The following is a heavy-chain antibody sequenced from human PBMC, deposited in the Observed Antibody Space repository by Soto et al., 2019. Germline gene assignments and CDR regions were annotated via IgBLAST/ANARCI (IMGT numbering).Heavy chain of an antibody. CDR1: GGTFSSYT. CDR3: ARDLHRYCSGGSCYDDPYFDY. D-gene: IGHD2-15*01. CDR2: IIPILGIA. V-gene: IGHV1-69*08. Sequence: QVQLVQSGAEVKKPGSSVKVSCKASGGTFSSYTISWVRQAPGQGLEWMGRIIPILGIANYAQKFQGRVTITADKSTSTAYMELSSLRSEDTAVYYCARDLHRYCSGGSCYDDPYFDYWGQGTLVTVSS. J-gene: IGHJ4*02.